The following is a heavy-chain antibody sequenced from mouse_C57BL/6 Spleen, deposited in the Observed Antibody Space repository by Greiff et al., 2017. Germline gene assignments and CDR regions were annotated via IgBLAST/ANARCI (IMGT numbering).Heavy chain of an antibody. D-gene: IGHD2-3*01. J-gene: IGHJ2*01. CDR1: GYTFTDYN. Sequence: EVKLQESGPELVKPGASVKIPCKASGYTFTDYNMDWVKQSHGKSLEWIGDINPNNGGTIYNQKFKGKATLTVDKSSSTAYMELRSLTSEDTAVYYCAIVYDGYFYFDYWGQGTTLTVSS. CDR3: AIVYDGYFYFDY. V-gene: IGHV1-18*01. CDR2: INPNNGGT.